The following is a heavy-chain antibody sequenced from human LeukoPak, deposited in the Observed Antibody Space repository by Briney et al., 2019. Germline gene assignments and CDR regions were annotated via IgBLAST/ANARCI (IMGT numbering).Heavy chain of an antibody. CDR1: GFTFSSYA. CDR3: ARAIVVAKYYYYGMDV. CDR2: ISYDGSNK. J-gene: IGHJ6*02. D-gene: IGHD2-2*01. Sequence: PGRSLRLSCAASGFTFSSYAMHWVRQAPGKGLEWVAVISYDGSNKYYADSVKGRFTISRDNSKNTLYLQMNSLRAEDTAVYYCARAIVVAKYYYYGMDVWGQGTTVTVSS. V-gene: IGHV3-30-3*01.